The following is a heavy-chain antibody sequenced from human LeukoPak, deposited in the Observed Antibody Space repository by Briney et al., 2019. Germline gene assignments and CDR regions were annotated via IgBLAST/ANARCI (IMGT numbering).Heavy chain of an antibody. J-gene: IGHJ3*02. D-gene: IGHD3-22*01. CDR1: GDSIGSYF. V-gene: IGHV4-59*01. CDR2: IYHSGST. Sequence: SETLSLTCTVSGDSIGSYFWSWIRQSPGKGLEWIGHIYHSGSTNYNPSLKSRVTISIDTSKNQFSLKLTSVTSADTAVYYCARDGLLRGAFDIWGQGTMVTVSS. CDR3: ARDGLLRGAFDI.